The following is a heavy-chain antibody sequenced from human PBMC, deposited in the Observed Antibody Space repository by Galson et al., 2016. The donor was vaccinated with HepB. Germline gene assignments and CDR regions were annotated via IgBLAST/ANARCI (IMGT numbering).Heavy chain of an antibody. CDR1: GFSLSTSGMC. CDR3: ARIVVTTEWFDP. J-gene: IGHJ5*02. D-gene: IGHD4-17*01. Sequence: PALVKPTQTLTLTCTFSGFSLSTSGMCVSWIRQPPGKALEWLARIDWDDDKYYSTSLRTRLTISKDTSKNQVVLTMTNMDPVDTATYYCARIVVTTEWFDPWGQGTLVTVSS. V-gene: IGHV2-70*11. CDR2: IDWDDDK.